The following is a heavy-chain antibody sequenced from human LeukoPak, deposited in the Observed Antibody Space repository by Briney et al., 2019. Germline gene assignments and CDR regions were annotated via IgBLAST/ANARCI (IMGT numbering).Heavy chain of an antibody. V-gene: IGHV3-64*01. Sequence: GGSLRLSCAASGFTFNSYAMQWVRHAPGKGLEYISGIDSVGDSTYYANSVEGRFSISRDNSRNTVYLQMDSLKAEDMAVYYCARADCSSSSCYTVSYWGQGTLVTVSS. CDR3: ARADCSSSSCYTVSY. D-gene: IGHD2-2*01. CDR2: IDSVGDST. J-gene: IGHJ4*02. CDR1: GFTFNSYA.